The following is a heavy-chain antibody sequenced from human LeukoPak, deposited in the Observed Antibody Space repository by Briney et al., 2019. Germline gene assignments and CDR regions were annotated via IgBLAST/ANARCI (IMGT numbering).Heavy chain of an antibody. CDR3: ARRYCSSTSCYTGFDY. CDR1: GGTFSSYT. D-gene: IGHD2-2*02. Sequence: SVKVSCKASGGTFSSYTISWVRQAPGQGLEWMGRIIPILGIANYAQKFQGRVTITADKSTSTAYMELSSLRSEDTAVYYCARRYCSSTSCYTGFDYWGQGTLVTASS. J-gene: IGHJ4*02. V-gene: IGHV1-69*02. CDR2: IIPILGIA.